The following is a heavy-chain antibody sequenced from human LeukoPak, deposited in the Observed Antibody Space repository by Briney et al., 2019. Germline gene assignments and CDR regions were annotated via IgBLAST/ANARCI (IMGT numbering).Heavy chain of an antibody. CDR3: ARDLSSMYSSSWYSG. CDR2: ISAYNGNT. Sequence: ASVKVSCKASGYTFTSYGISWVRQAPGQGLEWMGWISAYNGNTNYAQKLQGRVTMTTDTSTSTAYMELSRLRSDDTAVYYCARDLSSMYSSSWYSGWGQGTLVTVSS. J-gene: IGHJ4*02. D-gene: IGHD6-13*01. V-gene: IGHV1-18*01. CDR1: GYTFTSYG.